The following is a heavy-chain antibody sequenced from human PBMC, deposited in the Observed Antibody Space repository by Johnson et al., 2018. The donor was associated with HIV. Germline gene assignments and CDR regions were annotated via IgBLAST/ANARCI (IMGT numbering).Heavy chain of an antibody. CDR1: GFTFSSYG. CDR3: AKDERQLGGWSHAFDI. D-gene: IGHD3-16*01. J-gene: IGHJ3*02. V-gene: IGHV3-30*02. Sequence: QVQLVESGGGVVQPGGSLRLSCAASGFTFSSYGMHWVRQAPGKGLEWVAFIRYDGSKKYYADPEKVRLTISSDNSKNTLYLQMIRLSAEDTAVYFCAKDERQLGGWSHAFDIWGQGTKVTVSS. CDR2: IRYDGSKK.